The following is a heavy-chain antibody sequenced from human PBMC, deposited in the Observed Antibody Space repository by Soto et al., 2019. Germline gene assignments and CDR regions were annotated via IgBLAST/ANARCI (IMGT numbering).Heavy chain of an antibody. CDR3: ARVPDR. V-gene: IGHV4-30-2*01. D-gene: IGHD2-2*01. J-gene: IGHJ5*02. CDR1: VGSMRRGGYS. CDR2: IYHSGST. Sequence: SETLSLPCAVSVGSMRRGGYSWSWIRQPPGKGLEWIGYIYHSGSTYYNPSLKSRVTISVDRSKNQFSLKLSSVTAADTAVYYCARVPDRWGQGTLVTVSS.